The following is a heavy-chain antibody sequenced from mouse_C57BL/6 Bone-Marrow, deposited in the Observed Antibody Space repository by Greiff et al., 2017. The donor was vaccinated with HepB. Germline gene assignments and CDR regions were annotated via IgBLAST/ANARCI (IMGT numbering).Heavy chain of an antibody. J-gene: IGHJ2*01. V-gene: IGHV5-9*01. CDR1: GFTFSSYT. CDR3: ARDIRQGSYYDRYFDY. CDR2: ISGGGGNT. D-gene: IGHD2-10*01. Sequence: EVQLVESGGGLVKPGGSLKLSCAASGFTFSSYTMSWVRQTPEKRLEWVATISGGGGNTYYPDSVKGRFTISRDNAKNTLYLQMSSLRSEDTALYYCARDIRQGSYYDRYFDYWGQGTTLTVSS.